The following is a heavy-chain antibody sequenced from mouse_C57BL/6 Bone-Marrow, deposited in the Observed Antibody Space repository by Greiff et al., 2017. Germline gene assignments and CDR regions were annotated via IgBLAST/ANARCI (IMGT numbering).Heavy chain of an antibody. V-gene: IGHV1-69*01. CDR2: IDPSDSYT. CDR3: ARGGGYAMDY. Sequence: VQLQQPGAELVMPGASVKLSCKASGYTFTSYWMHWVKQRPGQGLEWIGEIDPSDSYTNYNQKFKGKSTLTVDKSSSPAYMQLSSLTSEDSAVYYCARGGGYAMDYWGQGTSVTVSS. CDR1: GYTFTSYW. J-gene: IGHJ4*01.